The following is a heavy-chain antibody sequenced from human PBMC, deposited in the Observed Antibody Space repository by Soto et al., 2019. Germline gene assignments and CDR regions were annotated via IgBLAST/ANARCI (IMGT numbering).Heavy chain of an antibody. D-gene: IGHD6-19*01. CDR2: IYYSGST. J-gene: IGHJ6*03. CDR3: ARRVELLTIAVAGPYYYYYMDV. Sequence: PSETLSLTCTVSGGSISSYYWSWIRQPPGKGLEWIGYIYYSGSTNYNPSLKSRVTISVDTSKNQFSLKLSSVTAADTAVYYCARRVELLTIAVAGPYYYYYMDVWGKGTTVTVSS. V-gene: IGHV4-59*08. CDR1: GGSISSYY.